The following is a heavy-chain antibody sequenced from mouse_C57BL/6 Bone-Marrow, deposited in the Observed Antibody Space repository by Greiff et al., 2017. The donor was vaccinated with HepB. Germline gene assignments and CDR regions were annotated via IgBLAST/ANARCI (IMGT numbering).Heavy chain of an antibody. J-gene: IGHJ4*01. Sequence: VQLQQSGPELVKPGASVKLSCKASGYTFTSYDINWVKQRPGQGLEWIGWIYPRDGSTKYNEKFKGKATLTVDTSSSTAYMELHSLTSEDSAVYFCAPAYYSNYPYYAMDYWGQGTSVTVSS. V-gene: IGHV1-85*01. D-gene: IGHD2-5*01. CDR3: APAYYSNYPYYAMDY. CDR1: GYTFTSYD. CDR2: IYPRDGST.